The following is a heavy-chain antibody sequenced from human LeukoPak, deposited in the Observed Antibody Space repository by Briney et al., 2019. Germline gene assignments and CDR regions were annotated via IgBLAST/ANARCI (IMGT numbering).Heavy chain of an antibody. CDR1: GGSISSSSYY. Sequence: SETLSLTCTVSGGSISSSSYYWGWIRQPPGKGLEWIGSIYYSGSTYYNPSLKSRVTISVDTYKNQFSLKLSSVTAADTAVYYCARAAPYYYYMDVWGKGTTVTVSS. V-gene: IGHV4-39*01. CDR2: IYYSGST. D-gene: IGHD6-25*01. J-gene: IGHJ6*03. CDR3: ARAAPYYYYMDV.